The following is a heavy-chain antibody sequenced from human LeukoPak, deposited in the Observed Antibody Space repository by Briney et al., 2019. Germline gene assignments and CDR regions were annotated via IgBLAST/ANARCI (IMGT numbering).Heavy chain of an antibody. Sequence: PSETLSLTCTVSGGSISSSTYYWGWIRQPPGKGLECIGSIYYSGSTYYNPSLKSRVTISVDTSKNQFSLKLSSVTAADTAVYYCARGPRWLQDYFNYWGQGTLVTVSS. V-gene: IGHV4-39*07. CDR3: ARGPRWLQDYFNY. D-gene: IGHD5-24*01. J-gene: IGHJ4*02. CDR1: GGSISSSTYY. CDR2: IYYSGST.